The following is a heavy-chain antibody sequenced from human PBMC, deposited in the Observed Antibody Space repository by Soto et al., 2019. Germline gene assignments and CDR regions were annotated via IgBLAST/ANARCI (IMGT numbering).Heavy chain of an antibody. CDR2: IYYSGST. V-gene: IGHV4-39*01. CDR1: GGSISSSRYY. J-gene: IGHJ3*02. Sequence: SETLSLTCTVSGGSISSSRYYWGWIRQPPGKGLEWIGNIYYSGSTYYNPSLKSRVTISVDTSKNQFSLKLSSVTAADTAMYYCARLGHEFREGYCSGGSCDAFDIWGQGTMVTVSS. D-gene: IGHD2-15*01. CDR3: ARLGHEFREGYCSGGSCDAFDI.